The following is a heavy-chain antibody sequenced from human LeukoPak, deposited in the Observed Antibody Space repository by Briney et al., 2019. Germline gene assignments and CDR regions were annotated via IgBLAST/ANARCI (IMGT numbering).Heavy chain of an antibody. Sequence: GGSLRLSCAASGFTFSNVWMNWVRQAPGKGLEWVAFIGHDGTKIYYADSVQGRFTISRDNSKNTLYLEMNSLSGEDTALYYCAKDHVTWGNRYFDHWGQGTLGTVSS. CDR1: GFTFSNVW. D-gene: IGHD3-16*01. V-gene: IGHV3-30*02. CDR3: AKDHVTWGNRYFDH. J-gene: IGHJ4*02. CDR2: IGHDGTKI.